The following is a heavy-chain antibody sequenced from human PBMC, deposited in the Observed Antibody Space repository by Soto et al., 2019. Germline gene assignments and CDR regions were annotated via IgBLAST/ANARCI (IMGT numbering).Heavy chain of an antibody. CDR2: IYYSGST. Sequence: PSETLSITCTVSGGSISRGGYYWRWLRQHPGKALEWIGYIYYSGSTYYNPSLKSRVTISVDTSKNQYSLKLSSVTAADTAVYYCARDLQYSRLFYGMDVWGQGTTVTVSS. CDR1: GGSISRGGYY. J-gene: IGHJ6*02. D-gene: IGHD6-13*01. CDR3: ARDLQYSRLFYGMDV. V-gene: IGHV4-31*03.